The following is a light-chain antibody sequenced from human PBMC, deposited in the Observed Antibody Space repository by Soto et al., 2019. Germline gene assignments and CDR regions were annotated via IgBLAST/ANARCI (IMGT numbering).Light chain of an antibody. CDR3: QQYNSFIWT. V-gene: IGKV1-5*03. Sequence: DIQMTQSPTTLSASVGDRVTIICRASQSISSWLAWYQQKAGKAPKLLISKASNLDSGVPSRFSGSGSGTEFNLTISSLQSEDFATYYCQQYNSFIWTFGQGTKVDIK. J-gene: IGKJ1*01. CDR2: KAS. CDR1: QSISSW.